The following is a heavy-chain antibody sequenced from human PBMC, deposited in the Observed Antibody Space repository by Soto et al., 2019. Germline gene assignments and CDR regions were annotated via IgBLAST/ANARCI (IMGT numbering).Heavy chain of an antibody. CDR3: ATPFAYCGGDCSDPPYYYYGMDV. CDR2: IIPIFGTA. Sequence: GASVKVSCKASGGTFSSYAISWVRQAPGQGLEWMGGIIPIFGTANYAQKFQGRVTITADESTSTAYMELSSLRSEDTAVYYCATPFAYCGGDCSDPPYYYYGMDVWGQGTTVTVSS. CDR1: GGTFSSYA. V-gene: IGHV1-69*13. D-gene: IGHD2-21*02. J-gene: IGHJ6*02.